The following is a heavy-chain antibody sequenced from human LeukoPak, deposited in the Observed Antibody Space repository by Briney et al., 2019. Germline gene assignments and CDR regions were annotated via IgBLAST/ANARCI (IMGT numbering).Heavy chain of an antibody. CDR2: MNPNSGNT. J-gene: IGHJ5*02. Sequence: ASVKVSCKASGYTFTSYDINWVRQATGQGLEWMGWMNPNSGNTGYAQKFQGRVTMTRNTSISTAYMELSSLRSEDTAVYYCARGLSSGWYGRRGGGWFDPWGQGTLVTVSS. V-gene: IGHV1-8*01. CDR3: ARGLSSGWYGRRGGGWFDP. CDR1: GYTFTSYD. D-gene: IGHD6-19*01.